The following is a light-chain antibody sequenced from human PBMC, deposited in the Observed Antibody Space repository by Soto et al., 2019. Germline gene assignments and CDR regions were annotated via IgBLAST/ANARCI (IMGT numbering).Light chain of an antibody. CDR1: RSDVGGFNC. J-gene: IGLJ1*01. V-gene: IGLV2-14*01. CDR3: NSYTTSSTFV. Sequence: QSVLTQPASVSGSPGQSITISCTGTRSDVGGFNCVSWYQQHPGKAPKLVIYGVFNRPSGVSNRFSGSRSGNTASLTISGLQAEDEAEYYCNSYTTSSTFVFGTGTKVTVL. CDR2: GVF.